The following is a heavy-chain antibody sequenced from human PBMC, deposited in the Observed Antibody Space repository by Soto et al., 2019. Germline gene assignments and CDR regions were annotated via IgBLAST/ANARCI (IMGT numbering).Heavy chain of an antibody. Sequence: GGSLRLSCSASGFTFSSYDMHWVRQGTGKGLEWVSAIGTTGDTYYAGSVKGRFTISRENAKNSLYLQKNSLRAGDTAIYFCARAIGPTLFDYWGQGTLVTVSS. J-gene: IGHJ4*02. CDR2: IGTTGDT. V-gene: IGHV3-13*04. CDR3: ARAIGPTLFDY. CDR1: GFTFSSYD. D-gene: IGHD3-22*01.